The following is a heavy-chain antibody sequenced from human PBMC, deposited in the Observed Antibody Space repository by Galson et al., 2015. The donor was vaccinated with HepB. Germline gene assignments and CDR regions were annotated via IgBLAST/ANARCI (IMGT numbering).Heavy chain of an antibody. D-gene: IGHD3-10*01. CDR3: AGGPGYGSGTLFDP. CDR2: TNPNSGNT. Sequence: SVKVSCKASGYTFSTYDINWVRQATGQGLEWMGWTNPNSGNTVYAQKFQGRVTMTSNISRSTVYMELSSLRSEDTAVYYCAGGPGYGSGTLFDPWGQGTLVTVSS. J-gene: IGHJ5*02. V-gene: IGHV1-8*01. CDR1: GYTFSTYD.